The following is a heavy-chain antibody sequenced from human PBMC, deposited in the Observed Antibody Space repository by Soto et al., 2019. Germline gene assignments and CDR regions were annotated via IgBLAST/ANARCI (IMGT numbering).Heavy chain of an antibody. Sequence: SETLSLTCAVSGGSIISGGYSWSWIRQPPGKGLEWIGYIYSGTTYYNPSLESRVTIAMDRSKNQVSLSLKSVTTADTAVYYCAREDSGAFFDFWGQGTLVTVSS. CDR3: AREDSGAFFDF. D-gene: IGHD2-15*01. CDR1: GGSIISGGYS. CDR2: IYSGTT. V-gene: IGHV4-30-2*01. J-gene: IGHJ4*02.